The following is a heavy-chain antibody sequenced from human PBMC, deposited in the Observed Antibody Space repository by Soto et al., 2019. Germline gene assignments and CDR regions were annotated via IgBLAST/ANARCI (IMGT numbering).Heavy chain of an antibody. Sequence: TVSVDSITTYYWNWIRQPAGKGLEWIGRIDASGNTNYNPSLNSRVTLSVDTSKKQFSLKLTSVTAADTAVYYCARFSNNWFQTEGMDVWGQGTTVTVSS. CDR2: IDASGNT. V-gene: IGHV4-4*07. D-gene: IGHD1-1*01. CDR3: ARFSNNWFQTEGMDV. J-gene: IGHJ6*02. CDR1: VDSITTYY.